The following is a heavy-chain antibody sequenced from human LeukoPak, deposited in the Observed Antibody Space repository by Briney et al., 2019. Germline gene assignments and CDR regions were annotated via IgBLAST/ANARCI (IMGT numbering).Heavy chain of an antibody. CDR3: AKDQVAPSAAAGDY. V-gene: IGHV3-23*01. CDR1: GFTFSSYA. D-gene: IGHD6-13*01. CDR2: ISGSGGST. Sequence: PGGSLRLSCAASGFTFSSYAMSWVRQAPGKGLEWVSAISGSGGSTYYADSVKGRFTISRDNSKNTLYLQMNSLRAEDTAVYYCAKDQVAPSAAAGDYWGQGTLVTVSS. J-gene: IGHJ4*02.